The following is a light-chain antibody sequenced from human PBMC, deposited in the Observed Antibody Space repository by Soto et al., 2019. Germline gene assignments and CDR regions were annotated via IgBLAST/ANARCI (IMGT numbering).Light chain of an antibody. CDR2: GAS. V-gene: IGKV1-17*01. Sequence: DIQMTQSPSSLSASVGDRVTITCRASQGIGIDLGWYQQKPGKAPKRLIYGASSLQSGVPSRFSGSGSGTEFTLTIRSLQPEDFATYYCLQQDTYPLTFGGGTKVEIK. J-gene: IGKJ4*01. CDR1: QGIGID. CDR3: LQQDTYPLT.